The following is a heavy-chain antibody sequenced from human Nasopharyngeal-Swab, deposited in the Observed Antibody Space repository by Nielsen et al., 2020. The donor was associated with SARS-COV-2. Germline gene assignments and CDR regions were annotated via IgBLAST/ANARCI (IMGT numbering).Heavy chain of an antibody. V-gene: IGHV3-48*04. Sequence: GGSLRLSCATSGFTFSLYTMTWVRQAPGKGLQWISYITSGNSVQYADSVRGRFTISRDNAKNSLYLQMNSLTAEDTAVYYWARERGGGYGDYWGQGTLVTVSS. J-gene: IGHJ4*02. CDR2: ITSGNSV. CDR1: GFTFSLYT. D-gene: IGHD5-12*01. CDR3: ARERGGGYGDY.